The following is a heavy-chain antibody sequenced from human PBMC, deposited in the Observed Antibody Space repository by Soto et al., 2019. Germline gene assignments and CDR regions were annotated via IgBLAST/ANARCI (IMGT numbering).Heavy chain of an antibody. CDR3: AKDATMAVGRPSGD. CDR1: GFTFSSYG. D-gene: IGHD3-10*01. J-gene: IGHJ4*02. V-gene: IGHV3-30*18. CDR2: ISFDGSNT. Sequence: QVQLVESGGGVVQPGRSLRLSCAASGFTFSSYGMHWVRQAPARGLEWLSVISFDGSNTYYADSVKGRFTISRDNSKNTLYLQLSSLRPDDTAVYYCAKDATMAVGRPSGDWGQGTLVIVSS.